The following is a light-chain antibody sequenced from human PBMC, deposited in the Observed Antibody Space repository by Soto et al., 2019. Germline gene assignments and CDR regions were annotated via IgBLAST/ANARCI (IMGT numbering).Light chain of an antibody. J-gene: IGLJ2*01. Sequence: QSALTQPASVSGSPGQSITVTCIGTSSDVGGYNYVSWYQQHPGKAPKLMIHDVSDRPSGVSNRFSGSKSGNTASLTISGLPAEDEAYYYCSSYASSNTQVFGGGTKVTVL. CDR3: SSYASSNTQV. CDR1: SSDVGGYNY. CDR2: DVS. V-gene: IGLV2-14*01.